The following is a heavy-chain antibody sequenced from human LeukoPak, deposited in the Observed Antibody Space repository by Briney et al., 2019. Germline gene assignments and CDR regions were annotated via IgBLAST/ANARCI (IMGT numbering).Heavy chain of an antibody. J-gene: IGHJ3*02. CDR2: ISAYNGNT. CDR3: ARDPTRGAPDIVVVPAASDAFDI. D-gene: IGHD2-2*01. CDR1: GYTFTSYG. Sequence: ASVKVSCKASGYTFTSYGISWVRQAPGQGLEWMGWISAYNGNTNYAQKPQGRVTMTTDTSTSTAYMELRSLRSDDTAVYYCARDPTRGAPDIVVVPAASDAFDIWGQGTMVTVSS. V-gene: IGHV1-18*01.